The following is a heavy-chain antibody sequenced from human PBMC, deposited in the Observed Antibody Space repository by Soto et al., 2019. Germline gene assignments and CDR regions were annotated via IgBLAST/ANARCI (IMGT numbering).Heavy chain of an antibody. D-gene: IGHD3-10*01. J-gene: IGHJ6*02. CDR3: AGDAPPRSGIYYGMDV. Sequence: QVQLVQSGAEVKKPGSSMKVSCKASGNKFNNYVINWVRQVPGQGLEWMGGINPMLRITQYRQQFQGRITVTADRSTGTSYMELSGLESEDTAVYYCAGDAPPRSGIYYGMDVWGQGTTITVSS. CDR1: GNKFNNYV. CDR2: INPMLRIT. V-gene: IGHV1-69*17.